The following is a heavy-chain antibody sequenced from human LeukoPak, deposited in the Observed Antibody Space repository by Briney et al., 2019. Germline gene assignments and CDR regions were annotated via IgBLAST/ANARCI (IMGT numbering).Heavy chain of an antibody. CDR1: GFSLTGYW. D-gene: IGHD3-10*01. CDR2: INGDGSKI. CDR3: ARDKFGGMDV. J-gene: IGHJ6*04. Sequence: GGSLRLSCAASGFSLTGYWIHWVRQAPGKGLVWLSCINGDGSKIDYADSVKGRFSVSRDNADNTVYVQMNSLRVEDTAVYYCARDKFGGMDVWGKGTTVTVSS. V-gene: IGHV3-74*01.